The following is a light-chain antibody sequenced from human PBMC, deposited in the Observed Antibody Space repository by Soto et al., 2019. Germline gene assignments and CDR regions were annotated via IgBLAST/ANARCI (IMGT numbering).Light chain of an antibody. J-gene: IGLJ1*01. CDR3: AAWDDRLSAYV. Sequence: QSVLTQPPSASGTPGQRFTISCSLVISNIGSNPVYWHQHLPGTAPKLLVYRNNQRPSGVPDRFSDSKSGTSAFLAISGLRSEDEADYYCAAWDDRLSAYVFGTGTKVTVL. CDR2: RNN. V-gene: IGLV1-47*01. CDR1: ISNIGSNP.